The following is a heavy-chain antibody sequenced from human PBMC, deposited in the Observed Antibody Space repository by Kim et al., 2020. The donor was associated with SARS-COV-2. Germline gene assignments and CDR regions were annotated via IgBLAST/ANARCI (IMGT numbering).Heavy chain of an antibody. Sequence: SETLSLTCTVSGGSISSGGYYWSWIRQHPGKGLEWIGYIYYSGSTYYNPSLKSRVTISVDTSKNQFSLKLSSVTAADTAVYYCASVRVVVPAARNWFYPWGQGTLVTVSS. D-gene: IGHD2-2*01. CDR2: IYYSGST. J-gene: IGHJ5*02. CDR1: GGSISSGGYY. V-gene: IGHV4-31*03. CDR3: ASVRVVVPAARNWFYP.